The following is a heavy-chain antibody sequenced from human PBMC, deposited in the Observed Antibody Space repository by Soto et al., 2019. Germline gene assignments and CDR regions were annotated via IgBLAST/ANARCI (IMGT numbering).Heavy chain of an antibody. V-gene: IGHV3-30*18. Sequence: LRLSCAASGFDFSAHGMHWVRQAPGKGLEWVAVISYDGRNKNYADSGKGRFTISRDNSRNTVYLQMNSLRADDTAVYFCAKDSAYSSGGFDHWGQGILVTVAS. D-gene: IGHD6-25*01. CDR1: GFDFSAHG. J-gene: IGHJ4*02. CDR2: ISYDGRNK. CDR3: AKDSAYSSGGFDH.